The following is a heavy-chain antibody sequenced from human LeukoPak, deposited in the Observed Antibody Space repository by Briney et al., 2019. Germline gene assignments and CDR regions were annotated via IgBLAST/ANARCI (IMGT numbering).Heavy chain of an antibody. D-gene: IGHD4-17*01. V-gene: IGHV2-5*02. Sequence: SGPTLFNPTQTLTLTCTFSGFSLSTSGVGVGWIRQPPGKALEWLALIYWDDGKRYSPSLKSRLTITKDTSKNRVALTMANMDPVDTGTYYCTHDRYGDPESDGMDVWGRGTTVTVSS. CDR3: THDRYGDPESDGMDV. J-gene: IGHJ6*02. CDR2: IYWDDGK. CDR1: GFSLSTSGVG.